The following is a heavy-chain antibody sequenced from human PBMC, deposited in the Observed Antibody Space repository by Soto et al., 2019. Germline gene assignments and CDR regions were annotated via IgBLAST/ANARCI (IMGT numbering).Heavy chain of an antibody. CDR3: ASSYSSSPWSWFDP. V-gene: IGHV4-31*01. J-gene: IGHJ5*02. D-gene: IGHD6-13*01. CDR2: IYYSGST. Sequence: QVQLQESGPGLVKPSQTLSLTCTVSGGSISSGGYYWSWIRQHPGKGLEWIGYIYYSGSTYYNPSLKSLVTISVDTSKNQFSLKLSSVTAADTAVYYCASSYSSSPWSWFDPWGQGTLVTVSS. CDR1: GGSISSGGYY.